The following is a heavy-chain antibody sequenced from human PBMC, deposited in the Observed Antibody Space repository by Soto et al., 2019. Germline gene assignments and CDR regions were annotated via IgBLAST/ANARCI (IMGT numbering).Heavy chain of an antibody. CDR3: VRGGYFDSRGLYNPFDY. J-gene: IGHJ4*02. D-gene: IGHD3-22*01. V-gene: IGHV3-21*01. Sequence: PGGSLRLSCAASGFRLTSYAMNWVRRAPGRGLEWVSSISKSAYISYPDSLKGRFTISRDDAKNSLFLQMNSLRAEDTAVYYCVRGGYFDSRGLYNPFDYWGQGALVTVPS. CDR2: ISKSAYI. CDR1: GFRLTSYA.